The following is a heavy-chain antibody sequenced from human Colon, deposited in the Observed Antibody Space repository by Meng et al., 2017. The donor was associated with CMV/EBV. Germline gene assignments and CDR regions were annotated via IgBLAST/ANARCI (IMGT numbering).Heavy chain of an antibody. V-gene: IGHV3-30-3*01. J-gene: IGHJ4*02. D-gene: IGHD6-13*01. Sequence: GGSLRLSCAASGFTFSSYAMHWVRQAPGKGLEWVAVISYDGSNKYYADSVKGRFTISRDNSKNTLYLQMNSLRAEDTAVYYCARDRISSWYLPDDSWGQGTLVPVSS. CDR2: ISYDGSNK. CDR1: GFTFSSYA. CDR3: ARDRISSWYLPDDS.